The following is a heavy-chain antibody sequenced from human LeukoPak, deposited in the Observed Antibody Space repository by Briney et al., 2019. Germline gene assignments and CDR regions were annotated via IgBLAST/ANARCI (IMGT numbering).Heavy chain of an antibody. Sequence: GGSLRLSCAASGFTFSSYGMHWVRQAPGKGLEWVAFIRYDGSNKYYADSVKGRFTISRDNAKNSLYLQMNSLRAEDTAVYYCARADIYGDAFDIWGQGTMVTVSS. J-gene: IGHJ3*02. CDR2: IRYDGSNK. CDR1: GFTFSSYG. D-gene: IGHD4-17*01. CDR3: ARADIYGDAFDI. V-gene: IGHV3-30*02.